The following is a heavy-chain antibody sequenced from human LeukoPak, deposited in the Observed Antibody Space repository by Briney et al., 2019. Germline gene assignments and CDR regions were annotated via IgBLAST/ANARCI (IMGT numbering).Heavy chain of an antibody. V-gene: IGHV1-69*13. J-gene: IGHJ6*02. CDR1: GGTFSSYA. CDR2: IIPIFGTA. CDR3: AKRPTVTYGMDV. D-gene: IGHD4-17*01. Sequence: ASVKVSCKASGGTFSSYAISWVRQAPGQGLEWMGGIIPIFGTANYAQKFQGRVTITADESTSTAYMELSSLRSEDTAVYYSAKRPTVTYGMDVWGQGTTVTVSS.